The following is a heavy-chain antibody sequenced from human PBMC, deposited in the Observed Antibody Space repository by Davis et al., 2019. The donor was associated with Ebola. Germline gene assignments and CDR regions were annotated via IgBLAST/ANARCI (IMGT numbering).Heavy chain of an antibody. CDR3: TRARPRDFSGYDYGPDY. J-gene: IGHJ4*02. D-gene: IGHD5-12*01. CDR2: ISSTSSTI. CDR1: GFTFRSYS. Sequence: PGGSLRLSCADSGFTFRSYSMNWVRQAPGKGLEWVSYISSTSSTISYADSVMGRFTISRDNAKNSLFLQMKRLRDGDTAVYFCTRARPRDFSGYDYGPDYWGQGTLVTVSS. V-gene: IGHV3-48*02.